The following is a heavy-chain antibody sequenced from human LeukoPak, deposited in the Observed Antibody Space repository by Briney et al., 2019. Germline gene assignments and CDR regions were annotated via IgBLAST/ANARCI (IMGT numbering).Heavy chain of an antibody. CDR3: ARVGSGRLRYFDWLLDDYYFDY. CDR2: MNPNSGNT. Sequence: ASVKVSCKASGYTFTSYDINWVRQGTGLGLEWMGWMNPNSGNTGYAQKFQGRVTMTRNTSISTAYMELSSLRSEDTAVYYCARVGSGRLRYFDWLLDDYYFDYWGQGTLVTVSS. V-gene: IGHV1-8*01. D-gene: IGHD3-9*01. CDR1: GYTFTSYD. J-gene: IGHJ4*02.